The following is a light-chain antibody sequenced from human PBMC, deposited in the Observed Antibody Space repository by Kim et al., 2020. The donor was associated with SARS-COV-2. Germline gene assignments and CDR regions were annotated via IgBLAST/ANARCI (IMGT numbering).Light chain of an antibody. CDR3: QSYDNSLSGFYV. V-gene: IGLV1-40*03. Sequence: VTFSCTVSNSNNVSYYDVQWDQQFPGTAPKLLIYANEYRPSGVPDRFSASKSGASASRAITGLQAEDEADYYCQSYDNSLSGFYVFGTGTKVTVL. J-gene: IGLJ1*01. CDR2: ANE. CDR1: NSNNVSYYD.